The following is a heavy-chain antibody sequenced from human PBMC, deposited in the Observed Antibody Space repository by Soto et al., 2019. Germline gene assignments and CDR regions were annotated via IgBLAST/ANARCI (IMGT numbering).Heavy chain of an antibody. CDR3: AKTGLRWATNYYFDY. V-gene: IGHV3-23*01. CDR1: VFTFSSYA. J-gene: IGHJ4*02. CDR2: ISGSGCST. Sequence: HPGGSLRRSCAASVFTFSSYAMSWVRQAPGKGLEWVSAISGSGCSTYYADSVKGRFTISRDNSKNTLYLQMNSLRAEDTAVYYCAKTGLRWATNYYFDYWGQGTLVTVSS.